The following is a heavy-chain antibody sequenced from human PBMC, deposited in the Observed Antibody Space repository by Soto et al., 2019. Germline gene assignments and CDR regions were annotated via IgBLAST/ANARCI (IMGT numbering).Heavy chain of an antibody. CDR2: ISAYNGNT. CDR3: ARDLWFGELDSYYYYGMDV. CDR1: GYTFTSYG. J-gene: IGHJ6*02. D-gene: IGHD3-10*01. Sequence: ASVKVSCKASGYTFTSYGISGVRQAPGQGLEWMGWISAYNGNTNYAQKLQGRVTMTTDTSTSTAYMELRSLRSDDTAVYYCARDLWFGELDSYYYYGMDVWGQGTTVTVSS. V-gene: IGHV1-18*01.